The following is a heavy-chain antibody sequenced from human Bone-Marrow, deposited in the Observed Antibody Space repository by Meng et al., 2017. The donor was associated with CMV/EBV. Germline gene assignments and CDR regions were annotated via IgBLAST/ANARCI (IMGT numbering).Heavy chain of an antibody. V-gene: IGHV3-7*04. J-gene: IGHJ6*02. D-gene: IGHD1-26*01. Sequence: GESLKISCAASGFTFSNYWMTWVRQAPGKGLEWVANIKQDGSEKYYVDSVRGRFTISRDNAKNSLYVQMYSLRVEDTAVYYCARVNSGTYYTQYYYGMDVWGQGPTVTVSS. CDR3: ARVNSGTYYTQYYYGMDV. CDR1: GFTFSNYW. CDR2: IKQDGSEK.